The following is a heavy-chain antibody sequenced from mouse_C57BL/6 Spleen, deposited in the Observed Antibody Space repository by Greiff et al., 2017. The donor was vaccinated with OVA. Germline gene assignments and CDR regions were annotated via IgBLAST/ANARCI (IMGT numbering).Heavy chain of an antibody. CDR3: ARSSTVVAYYFDY. J-gene: IGHJ2*01. V-gene: IGHV1-50*01. D-gene: IGHD1-1*01. CDR2: IDPSASYT. Sequence: QVQLQQPGAELVKPGASVKLSCKASGYTFTSYWMQWVKQRPGQGLEWIGEIDPSASYTNYNQKFKGKATLTVDTSSSTAYMQLSSLTSEDSAVYYCARSSTVVAYYFDYWGQGTTLTVSS. CDR1: GYTFTSYW.